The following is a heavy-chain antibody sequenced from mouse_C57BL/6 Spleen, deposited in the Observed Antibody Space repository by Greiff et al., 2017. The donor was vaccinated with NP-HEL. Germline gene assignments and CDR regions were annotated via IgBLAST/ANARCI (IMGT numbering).Heavy chain of an antibody. V-gene: IGHV1-69*01. CDR3: ARDYYGSRYYFDY. D-gene: IGHD1-1*01. Sequence: QVQLKQPGAELVMPGASVKLSCKASGYTFTSYWMHWVKQRPGQGLEWIGEIDPSDSYTNYNPKFKGKSTLTVDKSSSTAYMQLSSLTSEDSAVYYCARDYYGSRYYFDYWGQGTTLTVSS. CDR1: GYTFTSYW. J-gene: IGHJ2*01. CDR2: IDPSDSYT.